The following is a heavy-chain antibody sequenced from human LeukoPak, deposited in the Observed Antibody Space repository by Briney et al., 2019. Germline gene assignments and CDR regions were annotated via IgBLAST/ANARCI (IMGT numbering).Heavy chain of an antibody. V-gene: IGHV4-31*03. CDR2: IYYSGST. D-gene: IGHD3-10*01. CDR1: GGSISSGGYY. J-gene: IGHJ5*02. CDR3: ARGVYYYGSGSLNWFDP. Sequence: SQTLSLTCTVSGGSISSGGYYWSWIRQHPGKGLEWIGYIYYSGSTYYNPSLKSRVTISVDTSKNQISLKLSSVTAADTAVYYCARGVYYYGSGSLNWFDPWGQGTLVTVPS.